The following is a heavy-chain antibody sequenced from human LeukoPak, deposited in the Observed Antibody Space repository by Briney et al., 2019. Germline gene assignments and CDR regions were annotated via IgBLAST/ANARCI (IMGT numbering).Heavy chain of an antibody. Sequence: SETLSLTCSVSDDSITMYYWTWIRQPPGKGLEWIGYVDHTGSTNYNPSLKSRVTMSVDTSKNQFSLKLSSVTAADTAVYYCPREVGHYSSGWLSSEYYFDYWGQGTLVTVSS. D-gene: IGHD6-19*01. CDR1: DDSITMYY. V-gene: IGHV4-59*12. CDR2: VDHTGST. J-gene: IGHJ4*02. CDR3: PREVGHYSSGWLSSEYYFDY.